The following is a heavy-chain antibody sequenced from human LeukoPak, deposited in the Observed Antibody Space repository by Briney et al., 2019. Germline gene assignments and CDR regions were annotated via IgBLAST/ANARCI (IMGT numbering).Heavy chain of an antibody. CDR1: GGSFSGYY. Sequence: SETLSLTCAVYGGSFSGYYWSWIRQPPGKGLEWIGEINHSGSTNYNPSLKSRVTISVDTSKHQFSLKLSSVTAADTAAYYCASSQPLGYCSGGSCYSRRRFDPWGQGTLVTVSS. V-gene: IGHV4-34*01. J-gene: IGHJ5*02. D-gene: IGHD2-15*01. CDR2: INHSGST. CDR3: ASSQPLGYCSGGSCYSRRRFDP.